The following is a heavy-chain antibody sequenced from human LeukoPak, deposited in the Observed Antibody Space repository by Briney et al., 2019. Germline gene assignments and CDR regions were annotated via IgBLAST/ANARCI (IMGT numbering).Heavy chain of an antibody. CDR1: GGTFSSYA. D-gene: IGHD3-22*01. Sequence: SVKVSCKASGGTFSSYAISWVRQAPGQGLEWMGGIIPIFGTANYAQKFQGRVTITRDMSTSTAYMELSSLRSEDTVVYYCAADLGDSSGYYGYYMDVWGKGTTVTVSS. CDR2: IIPIFGTA. J-gene: IGHJ6*03. V-gene: IGHV1-69*05. CDR3: AADLGDSSGYYGYYMDV.